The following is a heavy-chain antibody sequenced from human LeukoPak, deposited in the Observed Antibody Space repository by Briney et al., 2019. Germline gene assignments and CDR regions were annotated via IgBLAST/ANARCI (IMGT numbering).Heavy chain of an antibody. Sequence: PGGSLRLSCAASGFTFSSYGMHWVRQAPGKGLEWVAVISYDGSNKYYADSVKGRFTISRDNSKNTLYLQMNSLRAEDTAVYYYAKEMSLRYLDWAPYYFDYWGQGTLVTVSS. D-gene: IGHD3-9*01. J-gene: IGHJ4*02. CDR3: AKEMSLRYLDWAPYYFDY. V-gene: IGHV3-30*18. CDR2: ISYDGSNK. CDR1: GFTFSSYG.